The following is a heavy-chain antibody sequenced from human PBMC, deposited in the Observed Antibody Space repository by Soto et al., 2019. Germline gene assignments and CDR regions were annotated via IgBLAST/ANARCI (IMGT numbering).Heavy chain of an antibody. V-gene: IGHV5-51*01. CDR2: IYPGDSDT. CDR3: ARQGGYCSGGRCYFRYYGMDV. Sequence: GESLKISCNGSGYSFTSYWIGWVRQMPGKGLEWMGIIYPGDSDTRYSPSFQGQVTISADKSISTAYLQWSSLKASDTAMYYCARQGGYCSGGRCYFRYYGMDVWGQGTKVTVYS. J-gene: IGHJ6*02. CDR1: GYSFTSYW. D-gene: IGHD2-15*01.